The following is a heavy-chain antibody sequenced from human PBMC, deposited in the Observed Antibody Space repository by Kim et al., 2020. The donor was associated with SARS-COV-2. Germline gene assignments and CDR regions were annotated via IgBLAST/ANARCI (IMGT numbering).Heavy chain of an antibody. CDR1: GFTFSSYV. CDR3: AKDPYYDFWSGYYFDY. Sequence: GGSLRRSCAASGFTFSSYVMSWVRQAPGKGLEWVSAISGSGGSTYYADSVKGRFTISRDNSKNTLYLQMNSLRAEDTAVYYCAKDPYYDFWSGYYFDYWGQGTLVTVSS. J-gene: IGHJ4*02. D-gene: IGHD3-3*01. V-gene: IGHV3-23*01. CDR2: ISGSGGST.